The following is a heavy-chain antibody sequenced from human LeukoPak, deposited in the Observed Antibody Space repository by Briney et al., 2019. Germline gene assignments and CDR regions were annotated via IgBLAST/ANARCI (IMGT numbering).Heavy chain of an antibody. Sequence: GGSLRLSCAASGFTFDDYAVHWVRQAPGKGLEWVSGISWNSGSIGYADSVKGRFTISRDNAKNSLYLQMNSLRAEDTALYYCAKDQYYDSSGYYDYWGQGTLVTVSS. D-gene: IGHD3-22*01. CDR3: AKDQYYDSSGYYDY. V-gene: IGHV3-9*01. CDR2: ISWNSGSI. J-gene: IGHJ4*02. CDR1: GFTFDDYA.